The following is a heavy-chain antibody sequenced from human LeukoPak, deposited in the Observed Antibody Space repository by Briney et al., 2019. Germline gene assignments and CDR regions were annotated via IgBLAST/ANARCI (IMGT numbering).Heavy chain of an antibody. CDR1: GFTFSSYA. V-gene: IGHV3-64*02. Sequence: GGSLRLSCAASGFTFSSYAMHWLRQTPGKGLEYVSAITSNGGDTYHADSVKGRFTISRDNSKNTLYLQMNSLRAEDTAVYYCARGSASYCGSGSYYYWGQGTLVTVSS. CDR3: ARGSASYCGSGSYYY. CDR2: ITSNGGDT. D-gene: IGHD3-10*01. J-gene: IGHJ4*02.